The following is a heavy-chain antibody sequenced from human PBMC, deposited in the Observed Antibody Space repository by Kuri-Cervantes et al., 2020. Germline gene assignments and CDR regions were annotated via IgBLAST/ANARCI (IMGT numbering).Heavy chain of an antibody. D-gene: IGHD5-24*01. CDR3: ARIQGGDGYLFDY. V-gene: IGHV2-26*01. CDR2: IFSNDEK. Sequence: SGPTLVKPTETLTLTCTGAGFSLSNATMGVSWIRQPPGKALEWLAHIFSNDEKSYSTSLKSRLTISKDTSKSQVVLTMTNMDPVDTATYYCARIQGGDGYLFDYWGQGTLVTVSS. CDR1: GFSLSNATMG. J-gene: IGHJ4*02.